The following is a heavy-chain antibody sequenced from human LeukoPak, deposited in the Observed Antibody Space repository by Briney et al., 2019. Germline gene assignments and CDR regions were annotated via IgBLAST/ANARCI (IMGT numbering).Heavy chain of an antibody. CDR1: GYTFTSYY. CDR3: AREPYSGYADYFDY. Sequence: GASVKVSCKASGYTFTSYYMHWVRQAPGQGLEWMGIINPSGGSTSYAQKFQGRVTMTRDTSISTAYMELSRLRSDDTAVYYCAREPYSGYADYFDYWGQGTLVTVSS. J-gene: IGHJ4*02. D-gene: IGHD5-12*01. CDR2: INPSGGST. V-gene: IGHV1-46*01.